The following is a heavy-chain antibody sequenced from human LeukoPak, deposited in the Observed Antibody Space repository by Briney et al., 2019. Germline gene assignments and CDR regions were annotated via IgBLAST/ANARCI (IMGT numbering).Heavy chain of an antibody. Sequence: SETLSLTCIVSGGSISSGSYYWAWIRQPPGKGLEWIGSIYYTGTTYYNPSLKSRVTMSVDTSKNQFSLKLSSVTAADTAVYYCARAVSIAAVFDYWGQGTLVTVSS. CDR3: ARAVSIAAVFDY. CDR2: IYYTGTT. CDR1: GGSISSGSYY. D-gene: IGHD6-6*01. V-gene: IGHV4-39*07. J-gene: IGHJ4*02.